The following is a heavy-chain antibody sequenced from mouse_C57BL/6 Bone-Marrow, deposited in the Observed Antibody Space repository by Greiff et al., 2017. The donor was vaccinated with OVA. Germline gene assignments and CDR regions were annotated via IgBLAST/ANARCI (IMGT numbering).Heavy chain of an antibody. CDR3: ARWGGGYDEAMDY. Sequence: QVQLQQSGAELVRPGTSVKVSCKASGYAFTNYLIEWVKQRPGQGLEWIGVINPGSGGTNYNEKFKGKATLTADKSSSTAYMQLSSLTSEDSAVYVCARWGGGYDEAMDYWGQGTSVTVSS. CDR2: INPGSGGT. CDR1: GYAFTNYL. J-gene: IGHJ4*01. D-gene: IGHD2-2*01. V-gene: IGHV1-54*01.